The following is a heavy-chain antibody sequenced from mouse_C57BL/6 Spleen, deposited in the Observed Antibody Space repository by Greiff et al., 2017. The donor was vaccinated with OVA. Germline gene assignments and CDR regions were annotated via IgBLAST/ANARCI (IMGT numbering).Heavy chain of an antibody. Sequence: VQLQQPGAELVRPGSSVKLSCKASGYTFTSYWMHWVKQRPIQGLEWIGNIDPSDSETHYNQKFKDKATLTVDKSSSTAYMQLSSLTSEDSAVYYCARGYYGSDYAMDYWGQGTSVTVSS. V-gene: IGHV1-52*01. CDR3: ARGYYGSDYAMDY. D-gene: IGHD1-1*01. J-gene: IGHJ4*01. CDR2: IDPSDSET. CDR1: GYTFTSYW.